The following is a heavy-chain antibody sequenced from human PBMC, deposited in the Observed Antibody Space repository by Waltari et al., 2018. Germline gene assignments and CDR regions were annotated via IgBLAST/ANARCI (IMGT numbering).Heavy chain of an antibody. V-gene: IGHV1-69*02. CDR1: GGTFSSYT. J-gene: IGHJ5*02. D-gene: IGHD2-15*01. CDR3: ARGSSPMMGWCDP. Sequence: QVQLVQSGAEVKKPGSSVKVSCKASGGTFSSYTISWVRQAPGQGLEWMGRINPIRGIANYAKECQGRVTITADKSTSRAYMELSRLRSEDTAGYYCARGSSPMMGWCDPWGQGTLVTVSS. CDR2: INPIRGIA.